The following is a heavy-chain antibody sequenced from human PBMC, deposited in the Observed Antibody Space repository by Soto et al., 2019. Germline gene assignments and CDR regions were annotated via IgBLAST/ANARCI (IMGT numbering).Heavy chain of an antibody. CDR1: GGSISSYY. CDR2: IYYSGSS. Sequence: QVQLQESGPGLVKPSETLSLTCTVSGGSISSYYWSWIRQPPGKGLEWIGYIYYSGSSNYNPSLKSRVTISVDTSKNQFSLKLSSVTAADTAVYYCARESGIAVDGYYYYYGMDVWGQGTTVTVSS. J-gene: IGHJ6*02. CDR3: ARESGIAVDGYYYYYGMDV. D-gene: IGHD6-19*01. V-gene: IGHV4-59*01.